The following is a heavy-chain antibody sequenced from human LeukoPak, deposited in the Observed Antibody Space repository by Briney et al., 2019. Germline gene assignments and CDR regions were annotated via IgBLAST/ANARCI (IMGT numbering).Heavy chain of an antibody. CDR1: GFTFVDYG. CDR3: ARDGRSGWYADY. CDR2: INWNGGST. D-gene: IGHD6-19*01. J-gene: IGHJ4*02. V-gene: IGHV3-20*04. Sequence: GGSLRLSCAASGFTFVDYGMSWVRQVPGKGLEWVSGINWNGGSTGYADSLKGRFTISRDYAKNSLFLQMNSLRAEDTALYYCARDGRSGWYADYWGQGTLVTVSS.